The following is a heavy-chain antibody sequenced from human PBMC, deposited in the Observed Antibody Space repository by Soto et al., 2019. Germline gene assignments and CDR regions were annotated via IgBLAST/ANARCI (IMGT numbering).Heavy chain of an antibody. CDR3: ATCQLGQYYYXTDV. Sequence: SETLSLTCAVSGVSIVSSNWWTWVRQPPGKGLEWIGEIYHSGRTKYNPSLKSRVTISVDTSKNQFSLILSSVTAADTAVYYCATCQLGQYYYXTDVWGQGTTVTVSS. CDR2: IYHSGRT. J-gene: IGHJ6*02. V-gene: IGHV4-4*02. CDR1: GVSIVSSNW. D-gene: IGHD7-27*01.